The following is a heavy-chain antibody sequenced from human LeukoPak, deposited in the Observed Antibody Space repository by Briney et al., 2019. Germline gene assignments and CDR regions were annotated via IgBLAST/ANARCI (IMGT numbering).Heavy chain of an antibody. CDR3: AREKIGYNSALDGMDV. V-gene: IGHV3-66*01. Sequence: GGSPRLSCAASGFTVSNNDMCWVRQAPGKGLEWVSVIYSGGNTNYADSVKGRFTISRDNSKNTLYLQMNSLRAEDTAVYYCAREKIGYNSALDGMDVWGQGTTVTVSS. J-gene: IGHJ6*02. D-gene: IGHD6-19*01. CDR2: IYSGGNT. CDR1: GFTVSNND.